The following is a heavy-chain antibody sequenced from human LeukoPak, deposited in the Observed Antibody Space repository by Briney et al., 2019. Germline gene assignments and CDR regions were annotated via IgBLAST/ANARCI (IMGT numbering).Heavy chain of an antibody. J-gene: IGHJ4*02. V-gene: IGHV4-61*02. Sequence: PSETLSLTCTVSGGSISSGSYYWSWIRQPAGKGLEWIGRIYTSGSTNYNPSLKSRVTISVDTSKNQFSPKLSSVTAADTAVYYCARVVERPYYFDYWGQGTLVTVSS. D-gene: IGHD1-1*01. CDR1: GGSISSGSYY. CDR3: ARVVERPYYFDY. CDR2: IYTSGST.